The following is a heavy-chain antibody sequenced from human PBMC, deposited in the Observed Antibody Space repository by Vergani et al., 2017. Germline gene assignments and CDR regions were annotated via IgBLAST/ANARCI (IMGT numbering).Heavy chain of an antibody. D-gene: IGHD2-8*02. CDR3: ARDRGDWRYSRYFYNYYMEV. CDR1: GFTFGDHG. V-gene: IGHV3-30-3*01. J-gene: IGHJ6*03. Sequence: QVQLVESGGGVVQPGRSLRLSCAASGFTFGDHGIHWVRRAPGKGLEWVALISYDGTNKYYTNSVRGRFTISRDNSKSTLFLQMNSLRVEDMAVYYCARDRGDWRYSRYFYNYYMEVWGKGTTVTVSS. CDR2: ISYDGTNK.